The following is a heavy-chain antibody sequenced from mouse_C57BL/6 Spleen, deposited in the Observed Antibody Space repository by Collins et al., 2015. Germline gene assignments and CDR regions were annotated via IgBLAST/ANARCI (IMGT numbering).Heavy chain of an antibody. D-gene: IGHD1-1*01. J-gene: IGHJ1*03. V-gene: IGHV1-81*01. CDR1: GYTFTSYG. CDR2: IYPRSGNT. Sequence: QVQLQQSGAELARPGASVKLSCKASGYTFTSYGISWVKQRTGQGLEWIGEIYPRSGNTYYNEKFKGKATLTADKSSSTAYMELRSLTSEDSAVYFCASPYYYGSSYRYFDVWGTGTTVTVSS. CDR3: ASPYYYGSSYRYFDV.